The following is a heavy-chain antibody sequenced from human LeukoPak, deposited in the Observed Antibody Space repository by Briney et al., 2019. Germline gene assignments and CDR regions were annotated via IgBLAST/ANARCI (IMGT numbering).Heavy chain of an antibody. V-gene: IGHV3-15*01. CDR1: GFTFSNAW. CDR3: TTDLYYDILTDNPSDAFDI. J-gene: IGHJ3*02. Sequence: PGGSLRLSCAASGFTFSNAWMSRVRQAPGKGLEWVGRIKSKTDGGTTDYAAPVKGRFTISRDDSKNTLYLQMNSLKTEDTAVYYCTTDLYYDILTDNPSDAFDIWGQGTMVTVSS. D-gene: IGHD3-9*01. CDR2: IKSKTDGGTT.